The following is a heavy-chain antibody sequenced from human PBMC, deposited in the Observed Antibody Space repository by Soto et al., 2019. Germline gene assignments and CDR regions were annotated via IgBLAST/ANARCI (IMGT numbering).Heavy chain of an antibody. V-gene: IGHV4-59*01. CDR2: IYYSGST. CDR3: ARGSRWQSYGMDV. J-gene: IGHJ6*02. Sequence: TLSLTCTVSGGSISSYYWSWIRQPPGKGLEWIGYIYYSGSTNYNPSLKSRVTISVDTSKNQFSLKLSSVTAADTAVYYCARGSRWQSYGMDVWGQGTTVTVSS. D-gene: IGHD2-15*01. CDR1: GGSISSYY.